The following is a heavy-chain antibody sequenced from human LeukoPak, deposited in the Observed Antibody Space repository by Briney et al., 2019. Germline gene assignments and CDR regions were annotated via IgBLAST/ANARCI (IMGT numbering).Heavy chain of an antibody. Sequence: PSESLSLTCTVSVASISSASYYWSWIRQPPGKRLEWIGYIYYSGSTNYNLSLKSRLTISLDTSKNQFSLNLSSVTAADTAVYYCARVIGAAPYYFDYWGQGTLVTVSS. J-gene: IGHJ4*02. V-gene: IGHV4-61*01. CDR3: ARVIGAAPYYFDY. CDR2: IYYSGST. CDR1: VASISSASYY. D-gene: IGHD2/OR15-2a*01.